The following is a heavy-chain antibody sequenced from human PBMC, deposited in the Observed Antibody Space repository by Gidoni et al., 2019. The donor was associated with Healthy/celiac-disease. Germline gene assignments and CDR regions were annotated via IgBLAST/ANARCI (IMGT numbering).Heavy chain of an antibody. J-gene: IGHJ4*02. CDR3: AREPSVVPTGELVDY. CDR2: IIPIFGTA. D-gene: IGHD7-27*01. V-gene: IGHV1-69*06. CDR1: GGTFRRYA. Sequence: QVQLVQSGAEVKKPGSSVKVSCKASGGTFRRYAISWVRQSPGQGLEWMGGIIPIFGTANDAQKFQGRVTITADKSTSTAYMELSSLRSEDTAVYYCAREPSVVPTGELVDYWGQGTLVTVSS.